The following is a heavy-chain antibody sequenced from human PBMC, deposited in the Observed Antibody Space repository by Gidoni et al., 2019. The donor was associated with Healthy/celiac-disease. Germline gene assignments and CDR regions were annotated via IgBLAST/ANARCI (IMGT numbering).Heavy chain of an antibody. J-gene: IGHJ6*03. D-gene: IGHD6-6*01. Sequence: QVQLQESGPGLVKPSGTLSLTCAVSGGSISSRNWWSWVRQPPGKGLEWIGEIYHSGSTNYNPSLKSRVTISVDKSKNQFSLKLSSVTAADTAVYYCVREIAARPGHYYYMDVWGKGTTVTVSS. CDR3: VREIAARPGHYYYMDV. CDR1: GGSISSRNW. CDR2: IYHSGST. V-gene: IGHV4-4*02.